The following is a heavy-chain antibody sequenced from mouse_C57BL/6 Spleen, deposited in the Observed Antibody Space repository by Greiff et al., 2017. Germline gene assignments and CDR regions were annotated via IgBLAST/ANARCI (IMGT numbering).Heavy chain of an antibody. V-gene: IGHV1-47*01. J-gene: IGHJ2*01. CDR2: FHPYNDDT. CDR1: GYTFTTYP. D-gene: IGHD2-4*01. CDR3: ARNYDYENYFDY. Sequence: VQRVESGAELVKPGASVKMSCKASGYTFTTYPIEWMKQNHGKSLEWIGNFHPYNDDTKYNEKFKGKATLTVEKSSSTVYLELSRLTSDDSAVYYCARNYDYENYFDYWGQGTTLTVSS.